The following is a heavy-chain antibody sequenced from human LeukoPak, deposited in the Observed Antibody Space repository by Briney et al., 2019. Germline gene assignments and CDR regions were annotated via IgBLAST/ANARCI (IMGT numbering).Heavy chain of an antibody. Sequence: LPGQVTISADKSISTAYQQWSSLKASDTAMYYCARQRRGSPDAFDIWGQGTMVTVSS. V-gene: IGHV5-51*01. CDR3: ARQRRGSPDAFDI. J-gene: IGHJ3*02. D-gene: IGHD3-10*01.